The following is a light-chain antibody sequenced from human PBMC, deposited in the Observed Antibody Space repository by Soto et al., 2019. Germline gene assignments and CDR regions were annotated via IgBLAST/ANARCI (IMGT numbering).Light chain of an antibody. J-gene: IGKJ1*01. CDR1: QSVSSTY. CDR2: GAS. V-gene: IGKV3-20*01. CDR3: QRYGSSPWT. Sequence: EIVLTQSPGTLSLSPGERATLSCRASQSVSSTYLGWYQQKPGQPPRLLIYGASSRATGIPDRFSGSGSGTDFTLTISRLEPEDFAVYYCQRYGSSPWTFGQGTKVEIK.